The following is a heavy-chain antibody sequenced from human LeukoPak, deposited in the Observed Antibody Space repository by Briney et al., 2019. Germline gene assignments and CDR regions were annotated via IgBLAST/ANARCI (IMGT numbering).Heavy chain of an antibody. CDR3: AKGRIVGAPLDC. J-gene: IGHJ4*02. Sequence: GGSLRHSCAPSGFTFSSYAMSWVRQAPGKGLEWVSAISGSGDVKYYADSVKGRFTSSRDNSKNTLYLQMNSLRDGGTVLCFCAKGRIVGAPLDCWGQGTLVTVFS. CDR1: GFTFSSYA. V-gene: IGHV3-23*01. CDR2: ISGSGDVK. D-gene: IGHD1-26*01.